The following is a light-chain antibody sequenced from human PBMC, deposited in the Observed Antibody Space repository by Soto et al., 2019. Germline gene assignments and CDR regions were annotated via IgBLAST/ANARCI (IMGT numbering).Light chain of an antibody. J-gene: IGKJ1*01. CDR3: HQYSNTFRT. V-gene: IGKV3D-15*01. CDR2: GAS. CDR1: QSVTSN. Sequence: EIVMTQSPATLSVSPGERATLSCRASQSVTSNLAWYQQKPGRAPRLLIYGASTRATGIPARFSGSGSGTEFTLTISNLQAEDSAVYHCHQYSNTFRTFGQGTKVDIK.